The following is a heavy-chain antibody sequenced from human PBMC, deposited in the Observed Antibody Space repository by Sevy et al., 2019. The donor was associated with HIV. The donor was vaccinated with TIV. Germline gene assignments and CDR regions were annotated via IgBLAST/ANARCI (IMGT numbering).Heavy chain of an antibody. CDR3: AREENYYYYGMDV. V-gene: IGHV1-2*02. CDR1: GYTFTGYY. Sequence: ASVKVSCKASGYTFTGYYMHWVPQAPGQGLEWMGWINPNSGGTNYAQKFQGRVTMTRDTSISTAYMELSRLRSDDTAVYYCAREENYYYYGMDVWGQRTTVTVSS. J-gene: IGHJ6*02. CDR2: INPNSGGT.